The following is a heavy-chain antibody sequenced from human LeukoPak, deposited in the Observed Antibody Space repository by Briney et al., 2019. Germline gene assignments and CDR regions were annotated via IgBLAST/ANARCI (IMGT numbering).Heavy chain of an antibody. J-gene: IGHJ6*02. D-gene: IGHD5-18*01. Sequence: GASVKVSCKASGGTFSSYAIGWVRQAPGQGLEWMGWISGYNGNTKYAHKVQGRVTMTTDTSTGTAYMELRSLRSDDTAVYYCARAYSYGSDYYYGMDVWGQGTTVTVSS. CDR2: ISGYNGNT. V-gene: IGHV1-18*01. CDR1: GGTFSSYA. CDR3: ARAYSYGSDYYYGMDV.